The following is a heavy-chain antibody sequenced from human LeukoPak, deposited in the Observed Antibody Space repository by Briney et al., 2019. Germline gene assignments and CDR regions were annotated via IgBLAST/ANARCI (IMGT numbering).Heavy chain of an antibody. CDR1: GFTFGKYW. J-gene: IGHJ4*02. V-gene: IGHV3-7*03. D-gene: IGHD3-16*02. Sequence: GGSLRLSCVASGFTFGKYWMRWVRQAPGKGLEWVANIRLDGSEKNYVDSVKGRFTISRDNTKNSLYLQMNSLRAEDTAVFYCARGFADFVWGSYPSSYWGQGILVTVSS. CDR2: IRLDGSEK. CDR3: ARGFADFVWGSYPSSY.